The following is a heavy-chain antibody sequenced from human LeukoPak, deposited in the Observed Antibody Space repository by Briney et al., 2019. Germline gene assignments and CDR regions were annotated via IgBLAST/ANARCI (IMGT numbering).Heavy chain of an antibody. D-gene: IGHD5-18*01. J-gene: IGHJ4*02. CDR1: GGSFSGYY. CDR3: AKSRDIPMGES. Sequence: SETLSLTCAVYGGSFSGYYWSWIRQPPGKGLEWIGEINHSGSTNYNPSLKSRVTISVDTSKNQFSLKLSSVTAADTAVYYCAKSRDIPMGESWGQGTLVTVSS. V-gene: IGHV4-34*01. CDR2: INHSGST.